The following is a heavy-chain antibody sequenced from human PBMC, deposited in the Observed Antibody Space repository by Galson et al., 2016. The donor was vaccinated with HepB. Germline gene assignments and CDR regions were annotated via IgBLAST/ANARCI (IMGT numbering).Heavy chain of an antibody. V-gene: IGHV3-7*01. J-gene: IGHJ2*01. Sequence: SLRLSCAASRFTFSSYWMSWVRQAPGKGLEWVANINQDGSEKYYVDSVKGRFTISRDNAKNSLYLQMNSLRVEDTAVYYCAGDGMDVWGHGTLVTVSS. D-gene: IGHD1-14*01. CDR3: AGDGMDV. CDR2: INQDGSEK. CDR1: RFTFSSYW.